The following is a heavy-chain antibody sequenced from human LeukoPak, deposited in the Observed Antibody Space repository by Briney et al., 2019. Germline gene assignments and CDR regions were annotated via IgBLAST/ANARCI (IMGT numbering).Heavy chain of an antibody. CDR1: GGTFSSYA. D-gene: IGHD3-10*01. J-gene: IGHJ5*02. Sequence: SVKVSCKASGGTFSSYAISWVRRAPGQGLEWMGGIIPIFGTANYAQKFQGRVTITADKSTSTAYMELSSLRSEDTAVYYCARGGYYGSGNDFRFDPWGQGTLVTVSS. CDR3: ARGGYYGSGNDFRFDP. CDR2: IIPIFGTA. V-gene: IGHV1-69*06.